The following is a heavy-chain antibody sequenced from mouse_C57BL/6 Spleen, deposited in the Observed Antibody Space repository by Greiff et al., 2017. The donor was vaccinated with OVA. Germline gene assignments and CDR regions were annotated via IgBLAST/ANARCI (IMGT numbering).Heavy chain of an antibody. CDR3: TKDSSGSWFAY. CDR2: IDPEDGDT. Sequence: EVKLMESGAELVRPGASVKLSCTASGFNIKDYYMHWVKQRPEQGLEWIGRIDPEDGDTEYAPKFQGKATMTADTSSNTAYLQLSSLTSEDTAVYYCTKDSSGSWFAYWGQGTLVTVSA. J-gene: IGHJ3*01. D-gene: IGHD3-2*02. CDR1: GFNIKDYY. V-gene: IGHV14-1*01.